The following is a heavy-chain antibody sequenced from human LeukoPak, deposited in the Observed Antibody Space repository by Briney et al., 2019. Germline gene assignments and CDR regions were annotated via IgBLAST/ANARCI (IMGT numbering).Heavy chain of an antibody. CDR3: AKDLRFPEGALDV. V-gene: IGHV3-30*02. D-gene: IGHD3-3*01. Sequence: GGSLRLSYAASGFTFSSYGMHWVRQAPGKGLEWVAFIRYDGSNKYYADSVKGRFTISRDNSKNTLYLQMNSLRAEDTAVYYCAKDLRFPEGALDVWGKGTTVTVSS. CDR2: IRYDGSNK. J-gene: IGHJ6*04. CDR1: GFTFSSYG.